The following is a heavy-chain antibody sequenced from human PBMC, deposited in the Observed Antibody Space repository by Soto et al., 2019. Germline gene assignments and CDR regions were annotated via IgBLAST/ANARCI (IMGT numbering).Heavy chain of an antibody. V-gene: IGHV3-30-3*01. CDR3: ARVHLTKTYYDSSGSPFDY. CDR2: ISYDGSNK. Sequence: VGSLRLSCAASGFTFSSYAMHWVRQAPGKGLEWVAVISYDGSNKYYADSVKGRFTISRDNSKNTLYLQMNSLRAEDTAVYYCARVHLTKTYYDSSGSPFDYWGQGTLVTVSS. D-gene: IGHD3-22*01. CDR1: GFTFSSYA. J-gene: IGHJ4*02.